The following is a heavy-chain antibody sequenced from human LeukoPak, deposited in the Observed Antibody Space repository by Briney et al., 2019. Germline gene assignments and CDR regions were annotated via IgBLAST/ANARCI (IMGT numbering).Heavy chain of an antibody. CDR3: ATIKRGYTYGYFDF. CDR2: MYDTVNT. V-gene: IGHV4-59*11. D-gene: IGHD5-18*01. J-gene: IGHJ4*02. Sequence: SETLSLTCTVSGGSISSHYWSWVRQPPGKGLEWIGYMYDTVNTKDNPSLTSRLTLSADTSKNQFSLRLSSVTAADTAVYYCATIKRGYTYGYFDFWGQGILVTVSS. CDR1: GGSISSHY.